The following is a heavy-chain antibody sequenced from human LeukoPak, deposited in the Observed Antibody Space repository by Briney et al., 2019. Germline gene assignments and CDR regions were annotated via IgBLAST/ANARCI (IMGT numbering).Heavy chain of an antibody. V-gene: IGHV3-74*01. D-gene: IGHD1-26*01. Sequence: GGSLRLSCAASGLTFSINWMHWVRQTPGKGLVWVSHINSDGSSTNYADYVKGRFTISRDSAKNTLYLQMNSLRAEDTGVYYCARDKVSGSYYGLDYWGQGTLVTVSS. CDR1: GLTFSINW. J-gene: IGHJ4*02. CDR3: ARDKVSGSYYGLDY. CDR2: INSDGSST.